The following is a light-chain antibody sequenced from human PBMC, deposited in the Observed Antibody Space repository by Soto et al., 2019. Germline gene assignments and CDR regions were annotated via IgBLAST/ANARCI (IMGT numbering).Light chain of an antibody. CDR2: KAS. V-gene: IGKV1-5*03. CDR3: QQYNSSPWT. Sequence: DIPMTQSPSTLSASVGDRVTITCRASQSISSWLAWYQQNPGKAPKLLIYKASSLESGVPSRFSGSGSGTEFTLTISSLQPDDFATYYCQQYNSSPWTFGQGTKVEIK. CDR1: QSISSW. J-gene: IGKJ1*01.